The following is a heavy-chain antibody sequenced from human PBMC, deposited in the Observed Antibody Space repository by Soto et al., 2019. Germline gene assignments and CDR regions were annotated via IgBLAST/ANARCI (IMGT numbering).Heavy chain of an antibody. CDR2: IVVGSGNT. V-gene: IGHV1-58*01. Sequence: QMQLVQSGPEVKKPGTSVKVSCKASGFTFTSSAVQWVRQARGQRLEWIGWIVVGSGNTNYAQKFQERGTITRDMSTSTAYMELSSLRSEDTAVYYCAAVIGYCSGGSCGGDAFDIWGQGTMVTVSS. CDR1: GFTFTSSA. D-gene: IGHD2-15*01. CDR3: AAVIGYCSGGSCGGDAFDI. J-gene: IGHJ3*02.